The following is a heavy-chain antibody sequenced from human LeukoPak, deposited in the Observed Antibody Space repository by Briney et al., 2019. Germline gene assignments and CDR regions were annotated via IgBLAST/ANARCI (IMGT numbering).Heavy chain of an antibody. CDR2: TSGSGSSI. Sequence: GGSLRLSCAASGFTFNTYEMNWVRQAPGRGLEWVSYTSGSGSSIHYADSVKGRFTISRDNAKNSLYLQMDSLRAEDTAVYFCARDSGGWYSSVDYWGQGTLVTVSS. J-gene: IGHJ4*02. CDR3: ARDSGGWYSSVDY. CDR1: GFTFNTYE. V-gene: IGHV3-48*03. D-gene: IGHD6-19*01.